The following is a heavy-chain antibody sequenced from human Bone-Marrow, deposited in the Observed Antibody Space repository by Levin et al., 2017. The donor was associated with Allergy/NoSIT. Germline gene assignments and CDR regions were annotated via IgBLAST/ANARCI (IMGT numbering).Heavy chain of an antibody. V-gene: IGHV3-7*01. CDR3: ALGLGADRFVC. J-gene: IGHJ4*02. CDR2: IKKDGSEK. CDR1: GFRVSNYW. D-gene: IGHD1-26*01. Sequence: GGSLRLSCAVSGFRVSNYWMSWVRQAPGKGLEWVANIKKDGSEKYYVDAVKGRFSISRDNAENSLYLQLGDLRAEDTAVYYCALGLGADRFVCWGLGPLVTVSS.